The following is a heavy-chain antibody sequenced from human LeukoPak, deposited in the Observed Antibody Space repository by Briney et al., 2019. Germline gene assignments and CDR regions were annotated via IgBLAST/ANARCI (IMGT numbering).Heavy chain of an antibody. CDR3: ARLGYYYGSGSYYHNWFDP. J-gene: IGHJ5*02. D-gene: IGHD3-10*01. Sequence: SETLSLTCAVYGGSSSGYYWSWIRQPPGKGLEWIGEINHSGSTNYNPSLKSRVTISVDTSKNQFSLKLSSVTAADTAVYYCARLGYYYGSGSYYHNWFDPWGQGTLVTVSS. CDR2: INHSGST. CDR1: GGSSSGYY. V-gene: IGHV4-34*01.